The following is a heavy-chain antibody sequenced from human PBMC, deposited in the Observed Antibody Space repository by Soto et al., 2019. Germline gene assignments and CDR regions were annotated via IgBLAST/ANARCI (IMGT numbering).Heavy chain of an antibody. CDR3: ARDLTQEYDFWSGYASNWFDP. CDR2: INAYNGNT. Sequence: ASVKVSCKASGYTFTGYYMHWVRQAPGQGLEWMGWINAYNGNTNYAQKLQGRVTMTTDTSTSTAYMELRSLRSDDTAVYYCARDLTQEYDFWSGYASNWFDPWGQGTLVTV. J-gene: IGHJ5*02. CDR1: GYTFTGYY. D-gene: IGHD3-3*01. V-gene: IGHV1-18*04.